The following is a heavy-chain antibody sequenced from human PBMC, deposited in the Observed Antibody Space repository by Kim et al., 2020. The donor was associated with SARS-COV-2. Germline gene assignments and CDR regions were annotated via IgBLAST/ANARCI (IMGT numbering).Heavy chain of an antibody. V-gene: IGHV3-48*03. CDR3: ARGQGYSNYYYYGMDV. D-gene: IGHD5-18*01. Sequence: GGSLRLSCAASGFTFSSYEMNWVRQAPGKGLEWVSYISSSGSTIYYADSVKGRFTISRDNAKNSLYLQMNSLRAEDTAVYYCARGQGYSNYYYYGMDVWGQGTTVTVSS. CDR2: ISSSGSTI. CDR1: GFTFSSYE. J-gene: IGHJ6*02.